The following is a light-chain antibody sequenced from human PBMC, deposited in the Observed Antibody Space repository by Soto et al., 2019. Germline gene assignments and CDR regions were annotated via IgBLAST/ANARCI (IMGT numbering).Light chain of an antibody. CDR3: QQSYNRPPWT. CDR2: SAS. Sequence: DIQMTQSPSSLSASVGDRVTITCRASQSISSDLNWYQQKPGKAPKLLIYSASSLQSGVPSRFSGSGSGTDFTLTISSLQPEDFATYYCQQSYNRPPWTFGQGTKVEIK. CDR1: QSISSD. V-gene: IGKV1-39*01. J-gene: IGKJ1*01.